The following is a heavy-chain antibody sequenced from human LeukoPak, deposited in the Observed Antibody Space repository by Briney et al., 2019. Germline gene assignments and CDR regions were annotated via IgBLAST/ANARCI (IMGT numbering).Heavy chain of an antibody. CDR2: ISYDGSNK. Sequence: GGSLRLSCAASGFTFSSYAMHWVRQAPGKGLEWVAVISYDGSNKYYADSVKGRFTISRDNSKNTLFLQMNSLRPEDTAVYYCARGYSGYDSLIDFWGQGTLVTVSS. J-gene: IGHJ4*02. D-gene: IGHD5-12*01. CDR1: GFTFSSYA. CDR3: ARGYSGYDSLIDF. V-gene: IGHV3-30-3*01.